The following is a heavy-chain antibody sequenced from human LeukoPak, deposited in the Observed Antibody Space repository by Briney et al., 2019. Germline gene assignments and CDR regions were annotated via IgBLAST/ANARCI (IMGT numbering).Heavy chain of an antibody. CDR1: GFTFSSYW. CDR2: IKQDGSEK. J-gene: IGHJ3*02. CDR3: ARDIGLSDAFDI. V-gene: IGHV3-7*01. D-gene: IGHD1-26*01. Sequence: PGGSLRLSCAVSGFTFSSYWMSWVRQAPGKGLEWVANIKQDGSEKYYVDSVKGRFTISRDNAKNSLYLQMNSLRAEDTAVYYCARDIGLSDAFDIWGQGTMVTVSS.